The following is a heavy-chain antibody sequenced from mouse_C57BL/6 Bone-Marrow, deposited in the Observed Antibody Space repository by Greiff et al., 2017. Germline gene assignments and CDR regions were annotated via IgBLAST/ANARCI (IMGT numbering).Heavy chain of an antibody. V-gene: IGHV1-64*01. CDR1: GYTFTNYW. CDR3: AISYDYDDYTMDY. D-gene: IGHD2-4*01. J-gene: IGHJ4*01. CDR2: MHPNGGSP. Sequence: QVQLQQPGAELVKPGASVKLSCKASGYTFTNYWMHWVKQRPGQGLEWIGMMHPNGGSPDYNEKFKSEDTLSVDKYSRTAYMEISSLTSEDSAVYYCAISYDYDDYTMDYWGQGTSVTVSS.